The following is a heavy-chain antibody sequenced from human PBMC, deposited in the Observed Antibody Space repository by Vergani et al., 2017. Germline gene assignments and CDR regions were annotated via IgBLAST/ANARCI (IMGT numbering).Heavy chain of an antibody. D-gene: IGHD2/OR15-2a*01. J-gene: IGHJ4*02. CDR1: GFIFTTYW. V-gene: IGHV3-7*01. CDR2: INKDGRET. CDR3: VRDTPLGTTEVAFD. Sequence: EVQLVEPGGSLVQPGGSLRLSCAASGFIFTTYWMSWVRQAPGKGLEWVANINKDGRETYYVDSVKGRFTISRDNAKNLLFLEMNSLRVEDTAVYYCVRDTPLGTTEVAFDWGQGTLVTVSS.